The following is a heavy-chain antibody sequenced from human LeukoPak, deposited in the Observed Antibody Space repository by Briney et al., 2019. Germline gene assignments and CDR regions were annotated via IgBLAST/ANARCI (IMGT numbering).Heavy chain of an antibody. V-gene: IGHV3-23*01. CDR1: GFTFSSHA. Sequence: GGSLRLSCAASGFTFSSHAMSWVRQAPGKGLERVSTIGGSGRSTFYADSVKGRFTISRDNAKNTLYLQMNSLRAEDTAVYYCAREVTGTTYDYYYYYYMDVWGKGTTVTVSS. J-gene: IGHJ6*03. CDR2: IGGSGRST. D-gene: IGHD1-7*01. CDR3: AREVTGTTYDYYYYYYMDV.